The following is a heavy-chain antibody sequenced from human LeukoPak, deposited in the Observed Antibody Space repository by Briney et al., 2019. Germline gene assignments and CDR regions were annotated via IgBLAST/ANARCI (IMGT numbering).Heavy chain of an antibody. CDR2: ISWNSGSI. V-gene: IGHV3-9*01. D-gene: IGHD6-19*01. CDR3: AKSPAVAGTGYFDY. CDR1: GFTFDDYA. J-gene: IGHJ4*02. Sequence: PGGSLRLSCAASGFTFDDYAMHWVRQAPGKGLEWVSGISWNSGSIGYADSVKGRFTISRDNAKNSLYLQMSSLRAEDTALYYCAKSPAVAGTGYFDYWGQGTLVTVSS.